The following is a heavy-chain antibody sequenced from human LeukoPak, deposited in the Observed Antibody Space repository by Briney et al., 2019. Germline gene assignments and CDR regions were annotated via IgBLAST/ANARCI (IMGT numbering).Heavy chain of an antibody. Sequence: PSETLSLTCGVSGGSISNGNWWSWVRQPPGKGLEWIGEIHRSGSTNCNPSLKSRVTISVDKSKNQFSLMLTSVTAADTAVYYCARNFDSNHNWFDPWGQGTLVTVSS. CDR1: GGSISNGNW. V-gene: IGHV4-4*02. CDR2: IHRSGST. D-gene: IGHD4-11*01. CDR3: ARNFDSNHNWFDP. J-gene: IGHJ5*02.